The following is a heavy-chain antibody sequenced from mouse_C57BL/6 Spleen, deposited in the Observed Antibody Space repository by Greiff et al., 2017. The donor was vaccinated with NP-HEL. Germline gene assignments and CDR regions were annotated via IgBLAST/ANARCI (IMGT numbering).Heavy chain of an antibody. J-gene: IGHJ4*01. CDR3: ASNDYDYAMDY. V-gene: IGHV5-4*01. CDR1: GFTFSSYA. CDR2: ISDGGSYT. Sequence: EVHLVESGGGLVKPGGSLKLSCAASGFTFSSYAMSWVRQTPEKRLEWVATISDGGSYTYYPDNVKGRFTISRDNAKNNLYLQMSHLKSEDTAMYYCASNDYDYAMDYWGQGTSVTVSS. D-gene: IGHD2-4*01.